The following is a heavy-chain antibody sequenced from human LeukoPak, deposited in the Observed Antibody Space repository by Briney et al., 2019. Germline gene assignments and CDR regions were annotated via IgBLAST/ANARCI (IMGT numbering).Heavy chain of an antibody. Sequence: GGSLRLSCAASGFTFSSYWMSWVRQAPGKGLEWVANIKQDGNEKYYVDSAKGRFIISRDNAKSSLYLQMNSLRAEDTAVYYCARMVRGVITYYGLDVWGQGTTVTVSS. CDR2: IKQDGNEK. J-gene: IGHJ6*02. D-gene: IGHD3-10*01. CDR3: ARMVRGVITYYGLDV. V-gene: IGHV3-7*03. CDR1: GFTFSSYW.